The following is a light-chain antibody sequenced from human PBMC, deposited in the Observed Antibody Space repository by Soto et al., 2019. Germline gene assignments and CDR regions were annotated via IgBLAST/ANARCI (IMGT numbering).Light chain of an antibody. CDR1: SSNIGSNT. V-gene: IGLV1-44*01. CDR2: SNN. Sequence: QSVLTQPPSASGTPGQRVTISCSGGSSNIGSNTVNWYQQLPGTAPKLLIYSNNQRPSGVPDRFSGSKSGTSASLAISGLQSEDEADCYCAAWDDSLNGYVFGRGTKVTVL. CDR3: AAWDDSLNGYV. J-gene: IGLJ1*01.